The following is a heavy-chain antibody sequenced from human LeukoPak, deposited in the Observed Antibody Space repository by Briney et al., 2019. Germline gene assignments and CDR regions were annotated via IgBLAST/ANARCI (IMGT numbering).Heavy chain of an antibody. V-gene: IGHV3-74*01. CDR3: AKTYYYDSSGYYYENAFDI. J-gene: IGHJ3*02. CDR1: GFTFDDYG. CDR2: IKSDGSST. D-gene: IGHD3-22*01. Sequence: GGSLRLSCAASGFTFDDYGMSWVRRPPGKGLVWVSRIKSDGSSTGYADSVKGRFTISRDNAKNTLYLQMNSLRAEDTAMYYCAKTYYYDSSGYYYENAFDIWGLGTMVTVSS.